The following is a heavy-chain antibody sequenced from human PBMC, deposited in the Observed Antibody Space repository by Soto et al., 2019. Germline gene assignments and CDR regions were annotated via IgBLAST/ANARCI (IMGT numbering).Heavy chain of an antibody. J-gene: IGHJ6*03. CDR2: INHSGST. V-gene: IGHV4-34*01. Sequence: SETLSLTCAVYGGSFSGYYWSWIRQPPGKGLEWIGEINHSGSTNYNPSLKSRVTISVDTSKNQFSLKLSSVTAADTAVYYCARFYCSSTSCYSHYYYYMDVWGKGTTVTVSS. D-gene: IGHD2-2*01. CDR1: GGSFSGYY. CDR3: ARFYCSSTSCYSHYYYYMDV.